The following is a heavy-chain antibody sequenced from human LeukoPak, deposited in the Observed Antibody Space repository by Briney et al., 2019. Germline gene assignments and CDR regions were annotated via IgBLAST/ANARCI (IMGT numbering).Heavy chain of an antibody. CDR3: ARHNPLTYYDFWSGPINWFDP. J-gene: IGHJ5*02. CDR2: IYHSGST. Sequence: SETLSLTCAVSGYSISSGYYWGWIRQLPGKGLEWIGSIYHSGSTYYNPSLKSRVTISVDTSKNQFSLKLSSVTAADTAVYYCARHNPLTYYDFWSGPINWFDPWGQGTLVTVSS. CDR1: GYSISSGYY. V-gene: IGHV4-38-2*01. D-gene: IGHD3-3*01.